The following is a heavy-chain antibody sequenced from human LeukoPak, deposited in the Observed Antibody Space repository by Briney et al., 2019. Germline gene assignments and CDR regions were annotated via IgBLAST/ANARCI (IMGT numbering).Heavy chain of an antibody. CDR3: APLRAI. V-gene: IGHV3-30*04. CDR2: ISYDGSNK. J-gene: IGHJ4*02. CDR1: GFTFSSYA. D-gene: IGHD2-2*01. Sequence: GGPLRLSCAASGFTFSSYAMHWVRQAPGKGLEWVAVISYDGSNKYYADSVKGRFTISRDNSKNTLYLQMNSLRAEDTAVYYCAPLRAIWGQGTLVTVSS.